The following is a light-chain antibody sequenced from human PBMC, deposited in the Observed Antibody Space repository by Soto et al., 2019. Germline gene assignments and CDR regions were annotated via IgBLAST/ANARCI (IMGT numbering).Light chain of an antibody. Sequence: EIEMTQSPATLSVSPGERATLSCRASQSVRTYVAWYQQKAGQAPRLLIYDASNRATGIPARFSGSGSGTDFTLTISSLEPEDFVVYFRPQRTHLPCTLG. CDR1: QSVRTY. V-gene: IGKV3-11*01. J-gene: IGKJ2*02. CDR3: PQRTHLPCT. CDR2: DAS.